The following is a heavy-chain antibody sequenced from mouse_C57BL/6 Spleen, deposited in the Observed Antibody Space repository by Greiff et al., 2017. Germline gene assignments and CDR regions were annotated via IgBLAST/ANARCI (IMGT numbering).Heavy chain of an antibody. J-gene: IGHJ4*01. CDR2: IYPGSGST. D-gene: IGHD1-2*01. V-gene: IGHV1-55*01. CDR1: GYTFTSYW. CDR3: ARWTTAYAMDY. Sequence: VQLQQSGAELVKPGASVKMSCKASGYTFTSYWITWVKQRPGQGLEWIGDIYPGSGSTNYNEKFKSKATLTVDTSSSTAYMQLSSLTSEDSAVYYCARWTTAYAMDYWGQGTSVTVSS.